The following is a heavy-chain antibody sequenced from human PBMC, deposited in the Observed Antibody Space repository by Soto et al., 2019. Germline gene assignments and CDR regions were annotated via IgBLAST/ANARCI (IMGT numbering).Heavy chain of an antibody. CDR1: GLTISSASYY. J-gene: IGHJ4*02. Sequence: QVLLQESGPGLMKPSQTLSLTCTVSGLTISSASYYWSWIRQHHGKGLESVGNIYYNGSTYYSPFLKSRVTLWVDTAKNQFSLRLASVTAADTAVYYCARYRISGSWSKFDYWGEGALVSVSS. D-gene: IGHD6-13*01. CDR2: IYYNGST. V-gene: IGHV4-31*03. CDR3: ARYRISGSWSKFDY.